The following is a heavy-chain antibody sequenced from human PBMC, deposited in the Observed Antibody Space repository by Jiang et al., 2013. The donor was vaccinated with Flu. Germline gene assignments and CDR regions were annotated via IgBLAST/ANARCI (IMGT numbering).Heavy chain of an antibody. D-gene: IGHD4-17*01. V-gene: IGHV4-39*01. CDR3: ARHVGYGDFLYYFDY. J-gene: IGHJ4*02. CDR2: VYHSGGT. Sequence: GPGLVKPSETLSLTCTVSGGSISSSNYYWGWIRQPPGKGLEWIGSVYHSGGTSYNPSLKSRVTISVDTSKNQFSLKLRSVTAADTAVYFCARHVGYGDFLYYFDYWGQGTLVTVSS. CDR1: GGSISSSNYY.